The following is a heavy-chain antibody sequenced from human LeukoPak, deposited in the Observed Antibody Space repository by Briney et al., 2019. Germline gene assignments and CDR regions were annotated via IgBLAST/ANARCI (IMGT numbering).Heavy chain of an antibody. D-gene: IGHD3-10*01. J-gene: IGHJ4*02. V-gene: IGHV1-18*01. CDR2: INAYNGDT. CDR1: GYTFVTYG. Sequence: ASVEVSCKASGYTFVTYGISWVRQAPGQGLEWMAWINAYNGDTNYAQKFQGRVTLTTDTSTSTAYMELRSLRSDDTAVYYCARDGSGVWFDYWGQGTLVTVSS. CDR3: ARDGSGVWFDY.